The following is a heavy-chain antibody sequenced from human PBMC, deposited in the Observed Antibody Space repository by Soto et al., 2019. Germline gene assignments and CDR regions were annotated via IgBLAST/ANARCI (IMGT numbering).Heavy chain of an antibody. Sequence: SETLSLTCAVYGGSFSGYYWNWIRQPPGKGLEWIGEIDHSGYTNYNPSLKSRVTISVDTSKNQFSLMLTSVTAADTAVYYCARVRDWFDPRGQGTLVIVSA. CDR1: GGSFSGYY. CDR2: IDHSGYT. D-gene: IGHD3-3*01. V-gene: IGHV4-34*01. J-gene: IGHJ5*02. CDR3: ARVRDWFDP.